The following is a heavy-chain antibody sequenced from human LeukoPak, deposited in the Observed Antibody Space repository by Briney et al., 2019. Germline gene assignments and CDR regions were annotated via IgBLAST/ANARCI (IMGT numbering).Heavy chain of an antibody. V-gene: IGHV4-31*03. D-gene: IGHD3-9*01. CDR1: GGSISSGGYY. CDR2: IYYSGST. CDR3: ARAVTYYDILTGYSPLHFDY. Sequence: PSETLSLTCTVSGGSISSGGYYWSWIRQHPGKGLEWIGYIYYSGSTYYNPSLKSRVTMSVDPSENQFSLKLSSVTAADTAVYYCARAVTYYDILTGYSPLHFDYWGQGTLVTVSS. J-gene: IGHJ4*02.